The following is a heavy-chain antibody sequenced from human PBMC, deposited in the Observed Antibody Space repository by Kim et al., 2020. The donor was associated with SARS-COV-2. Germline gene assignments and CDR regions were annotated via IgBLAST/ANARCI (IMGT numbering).Heavy chain of an antibody. J-gene: IGHJ5*02. D-gene: IGHD5-18*01. CDR2: IKQDGSEK. CDR1: GFTFSSYW. V-gene: IGHV3-7*01. CDR3: ARFHIRQLWLLDPHNWFDP. Sequence: GGSLRLSCAASGFTFSSYWMSWVRQAPGKGLEWVANIKQDGSEKYYVDSVKGRFTISRDNAKNSLYLQMNSLRAEDTAVYYCARFHIRQLWLLDPHNWFDPWGQGTLVTVSS.